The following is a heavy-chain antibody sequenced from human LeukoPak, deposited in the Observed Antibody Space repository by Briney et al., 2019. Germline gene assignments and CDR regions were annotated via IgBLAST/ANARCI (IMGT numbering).Heavy chain of an antibody. CDR2: IYYSGST. J-gene: IGHJ6*03. CDR3: ARVEYSGSYYNYYYYYYMDV. D-gene: IGHD1-26*01. CDR1: GGSISSGSYY. Sequence: SETLSLTCTVSGGSISSGSYYWSWIRQPPGKGLEWIGYIYYSGSTNYNPSLKSRVTISVDTSKNQFSLKLSSVTAADTAVYYCARVEYSGSYYNYYYYYYMDVWGKGTTVTVSS. V-gene: IGHV4-61*01.